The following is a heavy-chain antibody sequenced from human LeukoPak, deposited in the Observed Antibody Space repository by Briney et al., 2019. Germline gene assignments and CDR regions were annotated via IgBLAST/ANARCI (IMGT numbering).Heavy chain of an antibody. J-gene: IGHJ3*02. D-gene: IGHD1-26*01. V-gene: IGHV4-59*01. CDR1: GGPISSYY. Sequence: SETLSLTCTVCGGPISSYYWSWLRQPPGKGVEGIGYIYYSGSTNYNPSLKSRVTISVDTSKNQFSLKLSSVTAADTAVYYCARDDPSIVGATENAFDIWGQGTMVTVSS. CDR3: ARDDPSIVGATENAFDI. CDR2: IYYSGST.